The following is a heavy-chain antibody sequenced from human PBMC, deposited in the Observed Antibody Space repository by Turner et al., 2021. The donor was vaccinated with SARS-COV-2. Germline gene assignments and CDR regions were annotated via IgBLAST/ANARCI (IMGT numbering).Heavy chain of an antibody. J-gene: IGHJ4*02. CDR1: GFTFSSYS. CDR3: VKGSY. Sequence: EVQLVESGGGLVAPGGSLSPSCSASGFTFSSYSMQWFRQTTWKGLEYVSAISSNGGSTYYADSVKGRFTISRNNSKNTLYLQMSSLTAEETAVYYCVKGSYWGQGTLVTVSS. V-gene: IGHV3-64D*06. CDR2: ISSNGGST.